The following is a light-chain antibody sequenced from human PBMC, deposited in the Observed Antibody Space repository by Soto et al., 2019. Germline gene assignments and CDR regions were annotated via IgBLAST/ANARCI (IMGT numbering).Light chain of an antibody. CDR1: QGISSA. CDR3: QQCNSYPGFT. J-gene: IGKJ3*01. Sequence: AIQLTQSPSSLSASVGDRVTITCRASQGISSALAWYQQKPGKAPELLIYDASSLESGVPSRFSGSGSGTDFTLTISSLQPEDFATYYCQQCNSYPGFTFGPGTKVDIK. V-gene: IGKV1-13*02. CDR2: DAS.